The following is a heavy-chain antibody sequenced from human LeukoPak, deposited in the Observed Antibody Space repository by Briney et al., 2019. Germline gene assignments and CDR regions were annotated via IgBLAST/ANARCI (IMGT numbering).Heavy chain of an antibody. CDR2: IKSKTDGGTT. J-gene: IGHJ4*02. D-gene: IGHD2-2*01. V-gene: IGHV3-15*01. CDR3: TTGYCSRTSCYYFDY. CDR1: GFTFSNAW. Sequence: KTGWPLRLSCAASGFTFSNAWMSWVGQGPGNGLEGVGRIKSKTDGGTTDYAAPVKGRFTISRDDSKNTLYLQMNSLKTEDTAVYYCTTGYCSRTSCYYFDYWGQGTLVTVSS.